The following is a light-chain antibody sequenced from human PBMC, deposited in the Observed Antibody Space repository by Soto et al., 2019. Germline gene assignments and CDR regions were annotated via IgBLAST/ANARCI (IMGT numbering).Light chain of an antibody. Sequence: DIQMTQSPSTLSASVGDRVTITCRASQTISSWLAWYQQKPGMAPKLLIYKASTLQSVATSRFSGSGSGTEFTLTISSLQPDDCASYYCQQYSRCSAFCQGTKVELK. CDR3: QQYSRCSA. CDR1: QTISSW. CDR2: KAS. V-gene: IGKV1-5*03. J-gene: IGKJ1*01.